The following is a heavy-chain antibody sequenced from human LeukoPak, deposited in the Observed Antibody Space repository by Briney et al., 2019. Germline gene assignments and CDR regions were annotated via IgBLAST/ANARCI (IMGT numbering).Heavy chain of an antibody. CDR3: AKMKGHPLHNSYMDV. Sequence: PGGSLRLSCAVSEITLINYGMSWVRQAPGKRLEWVAGISDSGGSTNYADSVRGRFTIPRHNSKNTLYLEMNSLRDEDTAIYYCAKMKGHPLHNSYMDVWGQGTTVTVSS. D-gene: IGHD4-23*01. V-gene: IGHV3-23*01. CDR2: ISDSGGST. J-gene: IGHJ6*01. CDR1: EITLINYG.